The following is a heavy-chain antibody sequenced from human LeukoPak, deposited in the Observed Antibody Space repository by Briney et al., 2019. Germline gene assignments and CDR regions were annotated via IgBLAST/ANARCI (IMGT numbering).Heavy chain of an antibody. Sequence: PGRSLRLSCAASGFTFSSYWMHWVRHTPGKGLVWVSRIKSDGSSTSYADSVKGRFTISRDNAKNTLYLQMNSLRAEDTAVYYCARDGYSFGHDFDYWGQGTLVTVSS. D-gene: IGHD5-18*01. CDR3: ARDGYSFGHDFDY. J-gene: IGHJ4*02. V-gene: IGHV3-74*01. CDR1: GFTFSSYW. CDR2: IKSDGSST.